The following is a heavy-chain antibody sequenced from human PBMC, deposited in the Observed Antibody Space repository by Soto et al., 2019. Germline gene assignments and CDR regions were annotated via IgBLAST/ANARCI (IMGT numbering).Heavy chain of an antibody. V-gene: IGHV4-39*01. CDR1: GGSISSSSYY. CDR3: ASPVRSSSGDNYYYYGMDV. Sequence: PSETLSLTCTVSGGSISSSSYYWGWIRQPPGEGLEWIGSIYYSGSTYYNPSLKSRVTISVDTSKNQFSLKLSSVTAADTAVYYCASPVRSSSGDNYYYYGMDVWGQGTTVTVSS. CDR2: IYYSGST. J-gene: IGHJ6*02. D-gene: IGHD6-6*01.